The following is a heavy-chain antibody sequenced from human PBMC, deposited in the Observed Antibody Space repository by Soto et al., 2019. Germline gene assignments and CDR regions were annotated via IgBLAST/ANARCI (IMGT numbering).Heavy chain of an antibody. Sequence: PSGTFSLTCIVSGGSTSSGPWCWTSIRQHPGEGLEWNGYIYNSGSTNNNPSLKSRVTISVDTSKNQFSLKLSSVTAADTAVYYCARHRDYGEFAPMDVWGKGTTVTVSS. CDR1: GGSTSSGPWC. J-gene: IGHJ6*03. CDR2: IYNSGST. CDR3: ARHRDYGEFAPMDV. V-gene: IGHV4-61*01. D-gene: IGHD4-17*01.